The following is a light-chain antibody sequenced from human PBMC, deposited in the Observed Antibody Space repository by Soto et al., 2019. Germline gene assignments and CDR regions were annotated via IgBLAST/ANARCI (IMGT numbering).Light chain of an antibody. CDR2: GAS. V-gene: IGKV3-20*01. CDR3: QKYDSSPKT. J-gene: IGKJ1*01. CDR1: QSVSSSY. Sequence: VLTQSRGALSLSPGERATLCCRASQSVSSSYLAWYQQKRGQAPRLLIYGASSRATGIPDRFSGTGSGTDFTLTISSLEPEDFAVYYCQKYDSSPKTFGQGTKVDIK.